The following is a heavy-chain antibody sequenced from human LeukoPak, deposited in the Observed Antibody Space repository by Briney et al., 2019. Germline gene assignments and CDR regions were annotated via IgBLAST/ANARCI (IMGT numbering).Heavy chain of an antibody. CDR3: AKDGSSSSTYYFYFDY. CDR1: GFTFSSYA. Sequence: GRSLRLSCAASGFTFSSYAMHWVRQAPGKGLEWVAVISYDGSNKYYADSVKGRFTISRDNSKNTLYLQMNSLRAEDTAVYYCAKDGSSSSTYYFYFDYWGQGTLVTVSS. D-gene: IGHD3-22*01. V-gene: IGHV3-30*04. CDR2: ISYDGSNK. J-gene: IGHJ4*02.